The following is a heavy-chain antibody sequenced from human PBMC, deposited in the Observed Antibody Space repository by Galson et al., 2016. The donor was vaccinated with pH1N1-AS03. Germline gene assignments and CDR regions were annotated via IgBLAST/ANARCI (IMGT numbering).Heavy chain of an antibody. CDR2: ITSSGGSGSTI. Sequence: SLRLSCAASGFTFGDYYMSWIRQAPGKGLEWISCITSSGGSGSTIYYADSVKGRFTISRDNAKNSLYLQMSSLRADDTAVYFCARGWYDIWTGYLVDPFDYWGQGALVTVSS. CDR3: ARGWYDIWTGYLVDPFDY. V-gene: IGHV3-11*01. D-gene: IGHD3-9*01. J-gene: IGHJ4*02. CDR1: GFTFGDYY.